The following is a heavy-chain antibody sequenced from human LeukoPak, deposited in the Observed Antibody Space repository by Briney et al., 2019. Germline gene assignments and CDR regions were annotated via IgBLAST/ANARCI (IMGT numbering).Heavy chain of an antibody. Sequence: PGGSLRLPCAASGFTFSTSSMTWVRQTPGKGLEWISYIRGSSTTIYYADSVKGRSTISRDNARNSLYLQMNDLRAEDTGVYFCARDARSHCGTDACYGPYFDYWGQGSLVTVSS. CDR2: IRGSSTTI. CDR1: GFTFSTSS. CDR3: ARDARSHCGTDACYGPYFDY. J-gene: IGHJ4*02. V-gene: IGHV3-48*01. D-gene: IGHD2-2*01.